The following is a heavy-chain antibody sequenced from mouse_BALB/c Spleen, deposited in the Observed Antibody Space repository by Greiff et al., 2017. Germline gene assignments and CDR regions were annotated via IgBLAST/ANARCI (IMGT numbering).Heavy chain of an antibody. V-gene: IGHV3-2*02. Sequence: EVKLQESGPGLVKPSQSLSLTCTVTGYSITSDYAWNWIRQFPGNKLEWMGYISYSGSTSYNPSLKSRISITRDTSKNQFFLQLNSVTTEDTATYYCASQYGNWYFDVWGAGTTVTVSS. J-gene: IGHJ1*01. CDR2: ISYSGST. CDR1: GYSITSDYA. D-gene: IGHD2-10*02. CDR3: ASQYGNWYFDV.